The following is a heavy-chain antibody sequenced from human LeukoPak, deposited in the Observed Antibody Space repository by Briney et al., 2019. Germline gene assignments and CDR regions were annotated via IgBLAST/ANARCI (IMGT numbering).Heavy chain of an antibody. V-gene: IGHV4-39*01. CDR2: ICYSGST. Sequence: SETLSLTCTVSGGSISSSSYYWGWIRQPPGKGLEWIGSICYSGSTYYNPSLKSRVTISVDTSKNQFSLKLSSVTAADTAVYYCARQVYSSGWYRGAFDIWGQGTMVTVSS. CDR3: ARQVYSSGWYRGAFDI. CDR1: GGSISSSSYY. D-gene: IGHD6-19*01. J-gene: IGHJ3*02.